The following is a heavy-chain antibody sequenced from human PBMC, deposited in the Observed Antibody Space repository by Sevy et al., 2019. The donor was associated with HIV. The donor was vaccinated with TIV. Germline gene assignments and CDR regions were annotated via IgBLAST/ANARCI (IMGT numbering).Heavy chain of an antibody. V-gene: IGHV1-69*13. D-gene: IGHD6-19*01. CDR2: IIPIFGTA. CDR3: ARDQGYSSGWAITYNWFDP. Sequence: ASVKVSCKASGGTFSSYAISWVRQAPGQGLEWMGGIIPIFGTANYAPKFQGRVTITADESTSTAYMELSSLRSEDTAVYYCARDQGYSSGWAITYNWFDPWGQGTLVTVSS. CDR1: GGTFSSYA. J-gene: IGHJ5*02.